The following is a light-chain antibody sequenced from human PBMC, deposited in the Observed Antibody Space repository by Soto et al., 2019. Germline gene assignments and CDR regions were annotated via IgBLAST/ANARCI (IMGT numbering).Light chain of an antibody. J-gene: IGKJ2*01. V-gene: IGKV1-8*01. CDR3: QQYYSYPYT. Sequence: AIRMTQSPSSFSASTGDRVTSTCRASQGISSYLAWYQQKPGKAPKLLIYAASTLQSGVPSRFSGSGSGTDVTLTINCLQSEDFATYYCQQYYSYPYTFGQGTKLEIK. CDR1: QGISSY. CDR2: AAS.